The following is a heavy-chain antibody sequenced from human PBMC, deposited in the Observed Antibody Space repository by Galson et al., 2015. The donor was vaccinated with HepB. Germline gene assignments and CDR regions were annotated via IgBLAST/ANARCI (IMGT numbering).Heavy chain of an antibody. D-gene: IGHD3-10*01. J-gene: IGHJ4*02. CDR2: IWYDGSNK. Sequence: SLRLSCAASGFTFSNYSMNWVRQAPGKGLEWVAVIWYDGSNKYYADSVKGRFTISRDNSKNTLYLQMNSLRAEDTAVYYCAKEQRRGGSGSYYMPDYWGQGTLVTVSS. CDR1: GFTFSNYS. CDR3: AKEQRRGGSGSYYMPDY. V-gene: IGHV3-33*06.